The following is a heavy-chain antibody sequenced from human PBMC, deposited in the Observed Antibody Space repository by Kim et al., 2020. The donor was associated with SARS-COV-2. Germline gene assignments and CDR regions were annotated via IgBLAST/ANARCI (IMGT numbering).Heavy chain of an antibody. CDR1: GYSFTSYW. CDR3: ARFGRTVPHPKYSSSSGFGFDY. CDR2: IDPSDSYT. V-gene: IGHV5-10-1*01. D-gene: IGHD6-6*01. J-gene: IGHJ4*02. Sequence: GESLKISCKGSGYSFTSYWNSWVRQMPGKGLEWMGRIDPSDSYTNYSPSFQGHVTISADKSISTAYLQWSSLKASDTAMYYCARFGRTVPHPKYSSSSGFGFDYWGQGTLVTVSS.